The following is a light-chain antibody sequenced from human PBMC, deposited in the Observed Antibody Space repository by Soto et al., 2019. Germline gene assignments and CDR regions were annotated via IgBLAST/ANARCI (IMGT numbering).Light chain of an antibody. J-gene: IGKJ1*01. V-gene: IGKV3-20*01. Sequence: EIVLTQSPGSLSLSPGERATLSCRASQSVSSTFFAWYQQRPGQAPRLLMYGASSRATGIPERFSGSGSGTDFTLTISRLEPEDFGVYYCQQFDSSVTFGQGTKVEIK. CDR2: GAS. CDR3: QQFDSSVT. CDR1: QSVSSTF.